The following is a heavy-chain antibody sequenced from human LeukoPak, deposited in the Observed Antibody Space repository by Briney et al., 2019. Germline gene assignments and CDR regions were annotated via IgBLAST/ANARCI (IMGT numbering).Heavy chain of an antibody. V-gene: IGHV3-23*01. D-gene: IGHD4-11*01. CDR1: GFSLSAHP. Sequence: GGSLRLSCTASGFSLSAHPMSWVRQGPGKSLEWVLVISGSGQTTYYADSVKGRFTVSKDNSKNTVYLQMSSLRADDTAVYYCAKEKDYRVFDHWGQGTLVTVSS. CDR3: AKEKDYRVFDH. J-gene: IGHJ4*02. CDR2: ISGSGQTT.